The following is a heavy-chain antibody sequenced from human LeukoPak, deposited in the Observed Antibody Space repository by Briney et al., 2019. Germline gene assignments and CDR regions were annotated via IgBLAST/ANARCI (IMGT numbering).Heavy chain of an antibody. CDR3: AKLEITMIVVVITPFDY. J-gene: IGHJ4*02. D-gene: IGHD3-22*01. V-gene: IGHV3-23*01. CDR2: ISGSGGST. Sequence: GGSLRPSCAASGFTFSSYAMSWVRQAPGKGLEWVSAISGSGGSTYYADSVKGRFTISRDNSKNTLYLQMNSLRAEDTAVYYCAKLEITMIVVVITPFDYWGQGTLVTVSS. CDR1: GFTFSSYA.